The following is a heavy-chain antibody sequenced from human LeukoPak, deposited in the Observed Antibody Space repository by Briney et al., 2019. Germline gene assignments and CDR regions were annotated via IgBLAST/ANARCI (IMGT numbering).Heavy chain of an antibody. CDR1: GGSFSDY. CDR3: ARGRTVFDP. V-gene: IGHV4-34*01. CDR2: INHSGST. D-gene: IGHD1-14*01. J-gene: IGHJ5*02. Sequence: SETLSLTCAVYGGSFSDYWSWIRQPPGKGLEWIGEINHSGSTNYNPSLKSRVTISVDTSKNQFSLKLASVTAADTAVYYCARGRTVFDPWGQGTLVTVSS.